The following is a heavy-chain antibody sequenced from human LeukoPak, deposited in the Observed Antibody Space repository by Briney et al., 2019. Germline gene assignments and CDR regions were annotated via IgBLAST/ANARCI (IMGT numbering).Heavy chain of an antibody. CDR1: GYRFTSYW. V-gene: IGHV5-51*01. D-gene: IGHD3-22*01. Sequence: GESLKISCKGSGYRFTSYWIGWVRQMPGKGLEWMGIIYPGDSDTRYSPSFQGQVTISADKSISTAYLQWSSLKASDTAMYYCARPFMNYYDSSGYPGDYWGQGTLVTVSS. J-gene: IGHJ4*02. CDR2: IYPGDSDT. CDR3: ARPFMNYYDSSGYPGDY.